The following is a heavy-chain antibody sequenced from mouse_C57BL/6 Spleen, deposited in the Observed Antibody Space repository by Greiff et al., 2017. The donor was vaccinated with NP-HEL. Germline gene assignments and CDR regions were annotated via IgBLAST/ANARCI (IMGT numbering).Heavy chain of an antibody. CDR1: GYTFTSYW. CDR3: ARSLTGKGFYFDY. CDR2: IDPSDSYT. D-gene: IGHD4-1*01. J-gene: IGHJ2*01. Sequence: VQLQQPGAELVKPGASVKLSCKASGYTFTSYWMQWVKQRPGQGLEWIGEIDPSDSYTNYNQKFKGKATLTVDTSSSTAYMQLSSLTSEDSAVYYCARSLTGKGFYFDYWGQGTTLTVSS. V-gene: IGHV1-50*01.